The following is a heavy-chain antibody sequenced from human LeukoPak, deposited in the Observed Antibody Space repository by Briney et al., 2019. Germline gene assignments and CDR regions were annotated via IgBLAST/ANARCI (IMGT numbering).Heavy chain of an antibody. Sequence: GESLKISCKGSGYSFTSYWIGWVRQMPGKGLEWMGIIYPGDSDTRYSPSFQGQVTISADKSISTAYLQWSSLKASDTAMYCCARHRACSGGSCWFDPWGQGTLVTVSS. CDR3: ARHRACSGGSCWFDP. CDR2: IYPGDSDT. J-gene: IGHJ5*02. V-gene: IGHV5-51*01. D-gene: IGHD2-15*01. CDR1: GYSFTSYW.